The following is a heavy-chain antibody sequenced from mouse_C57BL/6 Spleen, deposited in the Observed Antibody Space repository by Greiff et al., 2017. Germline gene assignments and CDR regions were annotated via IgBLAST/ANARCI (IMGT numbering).Heavy chain of an antibody. CDR3: AKGYYGYDIYYFDY. Sequence: QVQLQQSGAELVRPGTSVKVSCKASGYAFTNYLIEWVKQRPGQGLEWIGVINPGSGGTNYNEKFKGKATLTADKSSSTAYMQLSSLTSEDSAVYFCAKGYYGYDIYYFDYWGQGTTLTVSS. CDR2: INPGSGGT. V-gene: IGHV1-54*01. J-gene: IGHJ2*01. CDR1: GYAFTNYL. D-gene: IGHD2-2*01.